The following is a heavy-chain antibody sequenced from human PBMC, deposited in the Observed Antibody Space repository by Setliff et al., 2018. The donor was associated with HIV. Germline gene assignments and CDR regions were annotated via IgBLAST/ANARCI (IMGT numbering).Heavy chain of an antibody. CDR2: IDPSDGST. V-gene: IGHV1-46*01. J-gene: IGHJ3*02. CDR1: EYNFTNYY. Sequence: GASVKVSCKASEYNFTNYYIHWVRQAPGKGLEWMGVIDPSDGSTNYAQKFKGRVTMSRDTSTSTVYMALSSLRSGDTAVYYCSRDGYYDSGGQRQAHDSFDIWGHGTMVTVSS. CDR3: SRDGYYDSGGQRQAHDSFDI. D-gene: IGHD3-22*01.